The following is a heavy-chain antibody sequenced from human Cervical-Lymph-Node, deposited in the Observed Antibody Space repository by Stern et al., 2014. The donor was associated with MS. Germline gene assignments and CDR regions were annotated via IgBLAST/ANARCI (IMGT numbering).Heavy chain of an antibody. J-gene: IGHJ4*02. CDR3: ARHQEGIAAY. D-gene: IGHD6-13*01. Sequence: QVPLLQPGAEVKKPGSSVKVSCKASGDIFSNFDISWVRQAPGQGLEWMGGITPLFGTTNYVQRFQGRVTFTADESTNTVFMELNSLRADDTAVFYCARHQEGIAAYWGQGTLVTVSS. CDR2: ITPLFGTT. V-gene: IGHV1-69*01. CDR1: GDIFSNFD.